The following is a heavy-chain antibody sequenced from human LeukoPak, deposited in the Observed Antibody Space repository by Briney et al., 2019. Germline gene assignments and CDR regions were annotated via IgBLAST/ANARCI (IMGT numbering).Heavy chain of an antibody. CDR2: MNPNSGNT. CDR3: ARDQGYCSGTSCYYYYYYMDV. J-gene: IGHJ6*03. Sequence: ASVQVSCKASEYTFTSYDINWVRQATGQGVEWMGWMNPNSGNTGYAQKFQGRVTMTRNTSISTAYMELSSLRSEDTAVYYCARDQGYCSGTSCYYYYYYMDVWGKGTTVTISS. CDR1: EYTFTSYD. V-gene: IGHV1-8*01. D-gene: IGHD2-2*01.